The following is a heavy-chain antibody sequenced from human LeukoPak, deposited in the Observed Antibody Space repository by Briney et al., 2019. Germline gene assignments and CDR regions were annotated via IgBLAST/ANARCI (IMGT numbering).Heavy chain of an antibody. CDR1: GGSIRSYH. Sequence: PSETLSLTCTVSGGSIRSYHWSWIRQPPGKGLEWIGYMYYSGRTNYNPSLKSRVTILADTSKNQFSLKLSSVTAADTAVYYCARTSWFGSYYFDYWGQGTLVTVSS. V-gene: IGHV4-59*01. CDR3: ARTSWFGSYYFDY. CDR2: MYYSGRT. J-gene: IGHJ4*02. D-gene: IGHD3-10*01.